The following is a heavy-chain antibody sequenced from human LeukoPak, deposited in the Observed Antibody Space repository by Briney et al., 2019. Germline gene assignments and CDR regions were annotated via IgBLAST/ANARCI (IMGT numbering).Heavy chain of an antibody. Sequence: ASVKVSCKASGYTFTSYGISWVRQAPGQGLEWMGWISAYNGNTNYAQKLQGRVTMTTDTSTSTVYMELSSVKSEDTAVYYCARAGDGSGSYYFYYMDVWGKGTTVTISS. V-gene: IGHV1-18*01. J-gene: IGHJ6*03. CDR1: GYTFTSYG. CDR3: ARAGDGSGSYYFYYMDV. D-gene: IGHD3-10*01. CDR2: ISAYNGNT.